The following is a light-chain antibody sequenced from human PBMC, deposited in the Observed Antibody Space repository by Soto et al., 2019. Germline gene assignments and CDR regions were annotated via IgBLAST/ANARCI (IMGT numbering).Light chain of an antibody. CDR1: SSDVGGYNY. CDR3: SSYAGSNNYV. V-gene: IGLV2-8*01. Sequence: QSVLTQPPSASGSPGQSVTISCTGTSSDVGGYNYVSWYQQHPGKAPKLMIYEVNKRPSGVPDRFSGSKSANTASLTVSGLQAEDEADYYCSSYAGSNNYVFGTGTKVTVL. CDR2: EVN. J-gene: IGLJ1*01.